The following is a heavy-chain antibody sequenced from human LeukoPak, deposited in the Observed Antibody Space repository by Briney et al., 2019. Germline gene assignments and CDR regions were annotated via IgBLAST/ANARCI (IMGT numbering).Heavy chain of an antibody. Sequence: GGSLRLSCVASGFSVSSNYLSWVRQAPGKGLDWVSVIYSGGRTYYADSVKGRFTISRDNSKNTLYLQMDSLRTEDTAVYYCAKDPVKRGYSGNFDYWGQGTLVTVSS. CDR2: IYSGGRT. CDR1: GFSVSSNY. J-gene: IGHJ4*02. D-gene: IGHD5-12*01. V-gene: IGHV3-53*01. CDR3: AKDPVKRGYSGNFDY.